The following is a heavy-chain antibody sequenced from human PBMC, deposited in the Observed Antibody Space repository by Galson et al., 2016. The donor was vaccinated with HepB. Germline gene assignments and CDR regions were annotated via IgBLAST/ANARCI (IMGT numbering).Heavy chain of an antibody. V-gene: IGHV1-2*02. Sequence: SVKVSCKASGYTFTGYYMHWVRQAPGQGLEWMGWINPNSGVTNYAQKFQGRVTMTGDTSISTAYMELSRLRSDDTAFYYCARVPYYYHGGSHFYPSAFDIWSQGTMVTVSS. J-gene: IGHJ3*02. CDR3: ARVPYYYHGGSHFYPSAFDI. D-gene: IGHD3-10*01. CDR2: INPNSGVT. CDR1: GYTFTGYY.